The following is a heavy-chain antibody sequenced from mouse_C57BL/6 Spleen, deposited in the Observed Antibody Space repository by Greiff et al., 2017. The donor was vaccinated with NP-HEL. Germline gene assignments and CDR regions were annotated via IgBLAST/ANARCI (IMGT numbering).Heavy chain of an antibody. CDR3: AGYDYDWYFDV. D-gene: IGHD2-4*01. V-gene: IGHV1-19*01. Sequence: SGPVLVKPGASVKMSCKASGYTFTDYYMNWVKQSHGKSLEWIGVINPYNGGTSYNQKFKGKATLTVDKSSSTAYMELNSLTSEDSAVYYCAGYDYDWYFDVWGTGTTVTVSS. CDR1: GYTFTDYY. CDR2: INPYNGGT. J-gene: IGHJ1*03.